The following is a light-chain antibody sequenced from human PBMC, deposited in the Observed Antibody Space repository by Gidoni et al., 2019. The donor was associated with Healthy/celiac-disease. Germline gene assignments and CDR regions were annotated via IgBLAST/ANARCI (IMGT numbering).Light chain of an antibody. V-gene: IGKV3-15*01. J-gene: IGKJ3*01. CDR3: QQYNNWPPGVT. CDR1: QSVSSN. CDR2: GAS. Sequence: EIVMTQSPATLSVSPGERATRACRSSQSVSSNLAWYQQKPGQSPRLLIYGASTSATGIPARFSGSGSGTEFTLTISSLQSEDFAVYYCQQYNNWPPGVTFXPXTKVDIK.